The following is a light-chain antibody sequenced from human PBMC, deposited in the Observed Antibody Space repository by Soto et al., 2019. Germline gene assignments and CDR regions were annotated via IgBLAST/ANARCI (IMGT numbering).Light chain of an antibody. Sequence: DIQMTQSPSTLSASVGDRVTITCRASQSISSWLAWYQQKPGKAPKLLIYTASSLESGVPSRFSGRASGTDFTLIISSLQPDDFATYYCQQYTSYSWTFGQGTKVEIK. V-gene: IGKV1-5*03. CDR1: QSISSW. J-gene: IGKJ1*01. CDR2: TAS. CDR3: QQYTSYSWT.